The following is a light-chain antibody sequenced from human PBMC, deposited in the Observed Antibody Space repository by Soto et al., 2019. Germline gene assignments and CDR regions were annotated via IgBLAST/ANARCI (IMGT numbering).Light chain of an antibody. CDR3: QHYVTSLTT. Sequence: IGVKQSPAALPMSPGGRATLSCRTSESISRNLAWYQQKPGQAPRLLIFGASIRVTGIPDRFIGSGSGTDFTLTISRLEPEDFAVYYCQHYVTSLTTFGQGTKVDIK. V-gene: IGKV3-20*01. CDR2: GAS. CDR1: ESISRN. J-gene: IGKJ1*01.